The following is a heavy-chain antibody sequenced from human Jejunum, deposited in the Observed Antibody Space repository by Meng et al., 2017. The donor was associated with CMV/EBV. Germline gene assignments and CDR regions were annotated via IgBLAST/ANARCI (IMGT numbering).Heavy chain of an antibody. CDR2: IYSGGST. Sequence: SGGYITSGGHSWAWIRQFPGKGLEWIGSIYSGGSTNYNPSLKSRVATLLDTSKNEFSLKLTSVTVADTAIYYCARGCPLTGTWWFDPWGPGTLVTVSS. CDR1: GGYITSGGHS. D-gene: IGHD7-27*01. J-gene: IGHJ5*02. CDR3: ARGCPLTGTWWFDP. V-gene: IGHV4-31*02.